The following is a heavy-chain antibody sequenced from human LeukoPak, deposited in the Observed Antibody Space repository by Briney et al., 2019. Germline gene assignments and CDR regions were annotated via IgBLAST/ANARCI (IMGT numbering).Heavy chain of an antibody. CDR2: IYYSGST. V-gene: IGHV4-39*07. CDR1: GGSISSSSYY. J-gene: IGHJ4*02. CDR3: ASERDWNDVY. Sequence: SETLSLTCTVSGGSISSSSYYWGWIRQPPGKGLEWIGSIYYSGSTYYNPSLKSRVTISVDTSKNQFSLKLSSATAADTAVYYCASERDWNDVYWGQGTLVTVSS. D-gene: IGHD1-1*01.